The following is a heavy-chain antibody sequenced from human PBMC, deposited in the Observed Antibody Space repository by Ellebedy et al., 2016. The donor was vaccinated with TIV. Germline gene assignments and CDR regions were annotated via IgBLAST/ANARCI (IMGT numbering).Heavy chain of an antibody. CDR1: GFIFGNYF. J-gene: IGHJ4*02. CDR3: ASLAGRQRYND. D-gene: IGHD6-6*01. CDR2: IKQDGTKT. Sequence: GESLKISCAASGFIFGNYFMNWVRQAPGKGLEWVANIKQDGTKTYHVDSVKGRFTISRDNARSLLYLQMDSLRVEDTAVYYCASLAGRQRYNDWGQGTLVTVST. V-gene: IGHV3-7*01.